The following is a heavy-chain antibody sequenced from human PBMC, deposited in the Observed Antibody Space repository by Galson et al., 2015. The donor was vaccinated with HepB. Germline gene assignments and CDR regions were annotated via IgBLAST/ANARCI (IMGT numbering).Heavy chain of an antibody. Sequence: SLRLSCAASGFSFMSHSMNWVRHSPGKGLEWLAYISPGGAKDYADSARGRFTIPRDHAKKAMYLHMSSLRVEDTAVYYCARNPASYDYYNMDVWGQGTTVTVSS. V-gene: IGHV3-48*01. CDR1: GFSFMSHS. CDR3: ARNPASYDYYNMDV. D-gene: IGHD3-16*01. CDR2: ISPGGAK. J-gene: IGHJ6*02.